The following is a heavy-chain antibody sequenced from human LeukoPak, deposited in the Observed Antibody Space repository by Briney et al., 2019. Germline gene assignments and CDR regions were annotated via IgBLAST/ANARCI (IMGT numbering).Heavy chain of an antibody. D-gene: IGHD3-3*01. J-gene: IGHJ4*02. Sequence: SETLSLTCTVSGGSISSSSYYWGWIRQPPGKGLEWIGSIYYSGSTCYNPSLKSRVTISVDTSKNQFSLKLSSVTAADTAVYYCASGLYDFWSGFTLGPDYWGQGTLVTVSS. CDR3: ASGLYDFWSGFTLGPDY. CDR1: GGSISSSSYY. CDR2: IYYSGST. V-gene: IGHV4-39*07.